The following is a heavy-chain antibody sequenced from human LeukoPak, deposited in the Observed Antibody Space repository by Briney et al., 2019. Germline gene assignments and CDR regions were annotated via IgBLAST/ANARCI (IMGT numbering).Heavy chain of an antibody. D-gene: IGHD6-13*01. CDR3: VRRGTSSSWAHFDY. Sequence: PGGSLRLSCAASGFTFSSYAMSWVRQAPGKGLEWVSAVSPDGGATYYADSVKGRFTISRDNSKNTLYLQMNSLRAEDTAVYYCVRRGTSSSWAHFDYWGQGTLVTVSS. J-gene: IGHJ4*02. CDR2: VSPDGGAT. CDR1: GFTFSSYA. V-gene: IGHV3-23*01.